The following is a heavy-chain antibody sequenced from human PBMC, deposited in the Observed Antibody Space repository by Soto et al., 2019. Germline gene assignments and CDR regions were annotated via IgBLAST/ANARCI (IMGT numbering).Heavy chain of an antibody. D-gene: IGHD3-22*01. CDR3: ASWRSIVVAFDP. CDR1: GGSVSSRSYY. CDR2: IYYSGST. V-gene: IGHV4-61*01. Sequence: ATLWLNFTVSGGSVSSRSYYGSWIRQPPGKGLEWIGYIYYSGSTNYNPSLKSRVTIPVDTSKNQVSLKLSSVTAADTPVYYCASWRSIVVAFDPWAQGTLFTVSP. J-gene: IGHJ5*02.